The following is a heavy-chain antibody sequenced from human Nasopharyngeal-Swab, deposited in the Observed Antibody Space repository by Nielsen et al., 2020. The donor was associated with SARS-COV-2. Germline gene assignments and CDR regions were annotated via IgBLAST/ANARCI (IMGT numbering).Heavy chain of an antibody. V-gene: IGHV1-46*01. D-gene: IGHD2-2*01. Sequence: ASVKVSCKASGYTFTSYYMHWVRQAPGQGLEWMGIINPSGGSTSYAQKFQGRVTMTRDTSTSTVYMELSSPRSEDTAVYYCARGIVVVPAASDYGMDVWGQGTTVTVSS. CDR3: ARGIVVVPAASDYGMDV. CDR2: INPSGGST. J-gene: IGHJ6*02. CDR1: GYTFTSYY.